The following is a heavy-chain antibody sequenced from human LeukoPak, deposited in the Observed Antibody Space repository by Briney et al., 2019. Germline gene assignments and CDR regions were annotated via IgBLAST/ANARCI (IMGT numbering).Heavy chain of an antibody. CDR3: ASGYSYGPGAFDI. V-gene: IGHV3-20*04. CDR2: INWNGGST. Sequence: PGGSLRLSCGASGFTFSSYGMHWVRQGPGKGLEWVSGINWNGGSTGYADSVKGRFTISRDNAKNSLYLQMNSLRAEDTALYYCASGYSYGPGAFDIWGQGTMVTVSS. J-gene: IGHJ3*02. CDR1: GFTFSSYG. D-gene: IGHD5-18*01.